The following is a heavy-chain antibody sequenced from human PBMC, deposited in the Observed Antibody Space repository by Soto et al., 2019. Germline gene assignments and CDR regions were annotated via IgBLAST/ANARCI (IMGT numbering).Heavy chain of an antibody. V-gene: IGHV3-74*01. CDR2: IKTDGSST. Sequence: PGGSLRLSCAASGFTFSSYWTHWVRQAPGKGLAWVSRIKTDGSSTSYADSVKGRFTISRDNAKSTLYLQMNSLRAEDTAVYYCVRESRAFDFWGQGTLVTVSS. J-gene: IGHJ4*02. CDR3: VRESRAFDF. CDR1: GFTFSSYW.